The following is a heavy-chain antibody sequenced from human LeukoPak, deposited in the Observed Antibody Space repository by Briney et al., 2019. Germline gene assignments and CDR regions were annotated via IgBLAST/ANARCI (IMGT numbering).Heavy chain of an antibody. J-gene: IGHJ4*02. V-gene: IGHV1-46*01. CDR2: INPSGGTT. CDR3: ARHSLIGTTPFDY. CDR1: GYTFISFY. D-gene: IGHD1-20*01. Sequence: ASVKVSCKASGYTFISFYMHWVRQAPGQGLEWMGVINPSGGTTAYAQQFQGRVTMTRDTSTSTVYMELSRLRSEDTAVYYCARHSLIGTTPFDYWGQGTLVTVSS.